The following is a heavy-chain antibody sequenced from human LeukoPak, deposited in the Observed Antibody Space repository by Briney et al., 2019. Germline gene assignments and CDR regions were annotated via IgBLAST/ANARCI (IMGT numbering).Heavy chain of an antibody. Sequence: GGSLRLSCAASGFKFDDYAMHWVRQAPGKGLEWVSGISWNSGSIGYADSVKGRFTISRDNAKNSLYLQMNSLRAEDTALYYCAKDREGYSYGLFDYWGQGTLVTVSS. J-gene: IGHJ4*02. CDR3: AKDREGYSYGLFDY. CDR2: ISWNSGSI. D-gene: IGHD5-18*01. V-gene: IGHV3-9*01. CDR1: GFKFDDYA.